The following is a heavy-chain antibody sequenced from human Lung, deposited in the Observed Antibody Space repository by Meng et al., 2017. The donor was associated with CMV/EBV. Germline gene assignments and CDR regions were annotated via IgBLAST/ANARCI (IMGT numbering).Heavy chain of an antibody. CDR3: ARTYPNYYYGMDV. CDR1: GFSFTTFW. V-gene: IGHV3-74*01. CDR2: INSDGSDT. Sequence: GGSXRLXCAASGFSFTTFWMHWVRQAPGKGLVWVSHINSDGSDTTYVDSVKGRFTISRDNAKNTLYLQMNSLRAEDVAVYYCARTYPNYYYGMDVWGQGTTVTVSS. J-gene: IGHJ6*02. D-gene: IGHD2-2*02.